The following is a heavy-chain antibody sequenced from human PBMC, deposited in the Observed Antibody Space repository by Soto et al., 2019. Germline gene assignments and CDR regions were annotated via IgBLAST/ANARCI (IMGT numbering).Heavy chain of an antibody. CDR1: GFTFSSYS. CDR3: ARDLSMIVVVTTNWFDP. Sequence: GGSLRLSCAASGFTFSSYSMNWVRQAPGKGLEWVSSISSSSSYIYYADSVKGRFTLSRDNAKNSLYLQMNSLRAEDTALYYCARDLSMIVVVTTNWFDPWGQGTLVTVSS. J-gene: IGHJ5*02. V-gene: IGHV3-21*01. D-gene: IGHD3-22*01. CDR2: ISSSSSYI.